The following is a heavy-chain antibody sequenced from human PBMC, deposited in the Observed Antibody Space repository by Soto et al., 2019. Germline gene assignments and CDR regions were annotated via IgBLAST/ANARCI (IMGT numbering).Heavy chain of an antibody. D-gene: IGHD6-19*01. CDR1: GFTVRSYW. J-gene: IGHJ4*02. CDR2: INSDGSST. CDR3: AVAVAGPTAIGY. Sequence: PWXSPRLSSAASGFTVRSYWLHWFRQAPGKGLVWVSRINSDGSSTSYADSVKGRFTISRDNAKNTLYLQMNSLRAEDTAVYYCAVAVAGPTAIGYWGQGTLVTVSS. V-gene: IGHV3-74*01.